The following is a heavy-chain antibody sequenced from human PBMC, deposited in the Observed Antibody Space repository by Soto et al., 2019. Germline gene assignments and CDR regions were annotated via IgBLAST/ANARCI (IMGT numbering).Heavy chain of an antibody. V-gene: IGHV3-21*01. CDR3: AKGDHFDWLLSAFDY. CDR1: GFTFSSYS. Sequence: EVQLVESGGGLVKPGGSLRLSCAASGFTFSSYSMNWVRQAPGKGLEWVSSISSSSSYIYYADSVKGRFTISRDNAKNSLYLQMNSLRAEDTAVYYCAKGDHFDWLLSAFDYWGQGTPVTVSS. J-gene: IGHJ4*02. CDR2: ISSSSSYI. D-gene: IGHD3-9*01.